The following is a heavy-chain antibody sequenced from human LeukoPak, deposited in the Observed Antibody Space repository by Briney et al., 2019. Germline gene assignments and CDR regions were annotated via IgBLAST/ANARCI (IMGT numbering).Heavy chain of an antibody. Sequence: GGSPRLSCAASGFTVDSNYLSWVRQAPGKGLEWVSTIYTGGNTYYAASVKGRFTISRDFSKNTVFLHMNSLRAEDTAMYYCARGDDSGYYDYFDYWGQGALVTVSS. J-gene: IGHJ4*02. V-gene: IGHV3-53*01. CDR1: GFTVDSNY. D-gene: IGHD5-12*01. CDR3: ARGDDSGYYDYFDY. CDR2: IYTGGNT.